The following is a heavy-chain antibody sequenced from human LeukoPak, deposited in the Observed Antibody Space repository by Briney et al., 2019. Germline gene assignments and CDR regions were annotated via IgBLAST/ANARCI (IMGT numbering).Heavy chain of an antibody. V-gene: IGHV1-18*01. Sequence: GASVKVSCKASGYTFTSYGISWVRQAPGQGLEWMGWISAYNGNTNYAQKLQGRVTMTTDTSTSTAYMELRSLRSDDTAVFYCARDAYFYGSGSYSTFIYGGQGTLGTVS. CDR2: ISAYNGNT. J-gene: IGHJ4*02. CDR3: ARDAYFYGSGSYSTFIY. CDR1: GYTFTSYG. D-gene: IGHD3-10*01.